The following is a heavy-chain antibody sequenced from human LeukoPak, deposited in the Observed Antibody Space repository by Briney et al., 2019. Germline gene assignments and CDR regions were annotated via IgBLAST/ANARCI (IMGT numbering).Heavy chain of an antibody. CDR1: GGSFSGYY. CDR3: ARGVFWSGYYIRWFDP. Sequence: KSSETLSLTCAVYGGSFSGYYWSWIRQPPGKGLEWIGEVNHSGSTNYNPSLKSRVTISVDTSKNQFSLKLSSVTAADTAVYYCARGVFWSGYYIRWFDPWGQGTLVTVSS. D-gene: IGHD3-3*01. J-gene: IGHJ5*02. V-gene: IGHV4-34*01. CDR2: VNHSGST.